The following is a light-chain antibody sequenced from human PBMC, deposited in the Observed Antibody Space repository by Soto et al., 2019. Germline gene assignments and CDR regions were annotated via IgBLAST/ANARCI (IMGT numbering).Light chain of an antibody. CDR1: QSISSW. J-gene: IGKJ1*01. V-gene: IGKV1-5*03. Sequence: DIQMTQSPSTLSASVGDTVTITCRASQSISSWLAWYQQKPGKAPKLLIYRASTLQSGVPSRFSASGSVTEFILTISSLQPDDFATYYCQLYNTYSGTFGQGTKVDIK. CDR3: QLYNTYSGT. CDR2: RAS.